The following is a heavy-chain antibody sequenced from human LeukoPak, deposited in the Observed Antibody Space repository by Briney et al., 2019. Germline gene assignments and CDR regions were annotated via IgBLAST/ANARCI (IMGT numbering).Heavy chain of an antibody. J-gene: IGHJ6*03. V-gene: IGHV4-39*01. CDR2: IYYIGTT. CDR1: GGSISSSSYY. CDR3: ASGRSTEANYYYDSSGYLNYYYYYYMDV. D-gene: IGHD3-22*01. Sequence: SETLSLTCTVSGGSISSSSYYWVWIRQPPGKGLEWIGTIYYIGTTYYNPSLKSRVTISVDTSKKQFSLKLSSVTAADTAVYYCASGRSTEANYYYDSSGYLNYYYYYYMDVWGKGTTVTVSS.